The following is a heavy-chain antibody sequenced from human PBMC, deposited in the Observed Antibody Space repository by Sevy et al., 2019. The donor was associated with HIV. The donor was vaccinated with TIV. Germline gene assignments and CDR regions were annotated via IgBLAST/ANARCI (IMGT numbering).Heavy chain of an antibody. CDR3: AREGIAAAGTESYYYYGMDV. D-gene: IGHD6-13*01. J-gene: IGHJ6*02. CDR1: GFTFSSYD. V-gene: IGHV3-13*01. Sequence: GGSLRLSCAASGFTFSSYDMHWVRQATGKGLEWVSAIGTTGDTYYPGSVKGRFTISRENAKNSLYLQMNSLRAGDTAAHYCAREGIAAAGTESYYYYGMDVWGQGTTVTVSS. CDR2: IGTTGDT.